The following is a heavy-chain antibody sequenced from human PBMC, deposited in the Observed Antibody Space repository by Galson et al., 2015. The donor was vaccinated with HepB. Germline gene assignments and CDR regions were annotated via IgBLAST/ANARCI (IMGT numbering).Heavy chain of an antibody. V-gene: IGHV1-46*01. CDR1: GYTLTELS. J-gene: IGHJ4*02. D-gene: IGHD1-1*01. Sequence: SVKVSCKVSGYTLTELSMHWVRQAPGQGLEWMGIINPGGGSTSYAQKFQGRVTMTRDTSTSTIYMELSSLRSEDTAVYYCARESSTYNWNDLDYWGQGTLVTVSS. CDR2: INPGGGST. CDR3: ARESSTYNWNDLDY.